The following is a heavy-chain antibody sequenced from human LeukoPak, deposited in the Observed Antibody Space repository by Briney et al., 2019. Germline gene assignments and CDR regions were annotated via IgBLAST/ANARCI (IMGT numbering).Heavy chain of an antibody. CDR3: ARRGSSGYYDY. CDR1: GYTFTIYW. V-gene: IGHV5-51*01. D-gene: IGHD3-22*01. J-gene: IGHJ4*02. CDR2: IYPGGSDT. Sequence: GESLKISCKGSGYTFTIYWIGWVRQMPGKGLEWMGIIYPGGSDTRYSPSFQGQVTISADKSITTAYLQWSNLKASDIAMYYCARRGSSGYYDYWGQGTLVTVSS.